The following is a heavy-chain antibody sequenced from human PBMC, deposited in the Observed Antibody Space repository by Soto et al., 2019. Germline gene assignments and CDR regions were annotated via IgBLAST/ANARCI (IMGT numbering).Heavy chain of an antibody. J-gene: IGHJ5*02. CDR3: AVVDSTGNWFDP. V-gene: IGHV4-34*01. CDR1: GGSFSGYY. D-gene: IGHD6-25*01. Sequence: SDTMSLTCAVYGGSFSGYYWSWIRQTPGKGLEFIGSMYYSGTTYYNPSLKSRVTISVDTSKNQFTLKLISVTAADTAVYYCAVVDSTGNWFDPWGEGALVTVSS. CDR2: MYYSGTT.